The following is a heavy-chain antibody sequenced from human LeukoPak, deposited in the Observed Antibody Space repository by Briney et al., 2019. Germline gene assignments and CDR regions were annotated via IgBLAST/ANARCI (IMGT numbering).Heavy chain of an antibody. D-gene: IGHD1-26*01. Sequence: GGSLSLSCAASGFTFDDYAMHWVRQAPGKGLEWVSLISGDGGSTYYADSVQGGFTISRDNSKNSLYLQMNRLRSEDTALYYCAKDRGGSGYWYSGSLGGFDYWGQGTRVTVSS. J-gene: IGHJ4*02. CDR3: AKDRGGSGYWYSGSLGGFDY. CDR2: ISGDGGST. CDR1: GFTFDDYA. V-gene: IGHV3-43*02.